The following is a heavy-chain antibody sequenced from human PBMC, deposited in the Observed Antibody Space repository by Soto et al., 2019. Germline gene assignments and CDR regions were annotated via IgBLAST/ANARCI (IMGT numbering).Heavy chain of an antibody. CDR2: IYYTGST. J-gene: IGHJ6*02. D-gene: IGHD3-3*01. V-gene: IGHV4-61*01. CDR3: ARDQYDFRSGSYYYAMEV. Sequence: QAQLQESGPGLVKPSATLSLTCTVSGGSVSRESHYWGWIRQTPGKGLSWIGYIYYTGSTNYNPAPKVPVTMSVDTSRGRGSPRLRSVTRADTAVYYCARDQYDFRSGSYYYAMEVWGQGTKVTVSS. CDR1: GGSVSRESHY.